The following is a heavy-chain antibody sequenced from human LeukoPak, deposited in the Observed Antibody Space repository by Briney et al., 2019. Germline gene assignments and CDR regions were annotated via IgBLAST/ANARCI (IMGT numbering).Heavy chain of an antibody. D-gene: IGHD6-6*01. CDR3: ARSLYSSSSAYYYYYGLDV. J-gene: IGHJ6*02. Sequence: ASVKVSCKASGGTLSSYAISWVRQAPGQGLEWMGGIIPIFGTANYAQKFQGRVTITADESTSTAYMELSSLRSEDTAMYYCARSLYSSSSAYYYYYGLDVWGQGTTVTVSS. CDR1: GGTLSSYA. CDR2: IIPIFGTA. V-gene: IGHV1-69*13.